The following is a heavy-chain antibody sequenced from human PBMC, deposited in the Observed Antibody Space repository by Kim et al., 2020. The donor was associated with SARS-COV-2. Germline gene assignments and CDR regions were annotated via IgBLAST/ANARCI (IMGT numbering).Heavy chain of an antibody. CDR3: ARDYYGSGSYPHTYNWFDP. V-gene: IGHV1-2*02. Sequence: ASVKVSCKASGYTFTGYYMHWVRQAPGQGLEWMGWINPNSGGTNYAQKFQGRVTMTRDTSISTAYMELSRLRSDDTAVYYCARDYYGSGSYPHTYNWFDPWGQGTLVTVSS. CDR1: GYTFTGYY. D-gene: IGHD3-10*01. CDR2: INPNSGGT. J-gene: IGHJ5*02.